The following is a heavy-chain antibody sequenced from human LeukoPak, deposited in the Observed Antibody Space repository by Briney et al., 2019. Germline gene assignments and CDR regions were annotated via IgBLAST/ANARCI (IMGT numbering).Heavy chain of an antibody. D-gene: IGHD3-22*01. V-gene: IGHV3-15*01. Sequence: PGGSLRPSCAASGFSFSNAWMSWVRQAPGKGLEWVGRIKSKSAGGTIEYGAPVKGRFTISRDDSENMLYLQMSSLKTEDTAVYYCTTYDRSGYYSDYWGQGTLVTVSS. J-gene: IGHJ4*02. CDR1: GFSFSNAW. CDR3: TTYDRSGYYSDY. CDR2: IKSKSAGGTI.